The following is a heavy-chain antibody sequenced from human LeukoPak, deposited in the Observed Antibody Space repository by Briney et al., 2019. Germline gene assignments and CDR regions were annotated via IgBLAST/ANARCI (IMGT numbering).Heavy chain of an antibody. J-gene: IGHJ6*03. CDR3: ARGGGVVAGGPGYYYYFHMDV. CDR1: GGSISSGSYF. Sequence: SETLSLTCTVSGGSISSGSYFWNWIRQPAGKGLEWIGRIYASGSTYYNPSLKSRVTMLVDTSKNQFSLRLRSVTAADTAMYFCARGGGVVAGGPGYYYYFHMDVWGKGTTVTISS. CDR2: IYASGST. D-gene: IGHD6-19*01. V-gene: IGHV4-61*02.